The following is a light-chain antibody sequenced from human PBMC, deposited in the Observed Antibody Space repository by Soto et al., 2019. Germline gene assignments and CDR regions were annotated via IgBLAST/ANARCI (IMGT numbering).Light chain of an antibody. J-gene: IGLJ2*01. Sequence: QSVLTQSPSASASLGASVTITCTLSSGHSSYAIALHQQQPETGPRSLMQLNSDGSHSKGDGIPYRFSGSSSGAERYLTSSRLQSEAEADYYCHTWGPGIQVFGGGTKLTVL. CDR1: SGHSSYA. CDR2: LNSDGSH. V-gene: IGLV4-69*01. CDR3: HTWGPGIQV.